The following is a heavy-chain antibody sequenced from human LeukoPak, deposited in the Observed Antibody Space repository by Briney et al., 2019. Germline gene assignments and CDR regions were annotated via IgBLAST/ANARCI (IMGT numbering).Heavy chain of an antibody. V-gene: IGHV1-8*01. CDR2: LNPNNGST. CDR1: GYTFINYD. CDR3: ARGLQPGDRMFLRLGEFWGDSNYGMDI. Sequence: ASVTVSCKASGYTFINYDINWVRQATGQGLEWMGWLNPNNGSTGYARKLQGRVTMTRDISISTAYMEVSSLTSEDTAVYYCARGLQPGDRMFLRLGEFWGDSNYGMDISGPRT. J-gene: IGHJ6*02. D-gene: IGHD3-16*01.